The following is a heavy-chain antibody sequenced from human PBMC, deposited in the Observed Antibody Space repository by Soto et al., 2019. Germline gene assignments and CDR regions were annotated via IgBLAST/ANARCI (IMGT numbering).Heavy chain of an antibody. D-gene: IGHD4-17*01. CDR1: GGSISSGDYY. Sequence: PSETLSLTCTVSGGSISSGDYYWSWIRQPPGKGLEWIGYIYYSGSTYYNPSLKSRVTISVDTSKNQFSLKLSSVTAADTAVYYCARDSAVTSPEYFQHWGRGTLVTVSS. V-gene: IGHV4-30-4*01. CDR2: IYYSGST. CDR3: ARDSAVTSPEYFQH. J-gene: IGHJ1*01.